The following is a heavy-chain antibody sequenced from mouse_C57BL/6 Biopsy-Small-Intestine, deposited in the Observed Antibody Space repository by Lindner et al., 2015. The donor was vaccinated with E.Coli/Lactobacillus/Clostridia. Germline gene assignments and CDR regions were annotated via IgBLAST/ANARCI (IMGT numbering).Heavy chain of an antibody. CDR2: ISSGSRTI. J-gene: IGHJ3*01. CDR3: VNYWFAY. Sequence: VQLQESGGGLVKPGGSLKLSCAASGFTFSDYGMHWVRQAPEKGLERVAYISSGSRTIYYADTVKGRFTISRDNAKNTLFLQMTSLRSEDTAVYYCVNYWFAYWGQGTLVTVSA. V-gene: IGHV5-17*01. CDR1: GFTFSDYG.